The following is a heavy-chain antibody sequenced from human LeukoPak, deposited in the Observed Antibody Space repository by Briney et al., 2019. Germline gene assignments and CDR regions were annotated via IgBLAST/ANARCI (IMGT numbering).Heavy chain of an antibody. CDR2: VYSGDSNP. J-gene: IGHJ3*02. Sequence: GESLKISCKASGYSFTTRWIGWVRQMPGKSLEWMGIVYSGDSNPKYSPPFQGQVTISADKSMSSAYLQWSSLKASDTAMYFCARQLAPAPNAFDIWGQGTMVSVSS. CDR1: GYSFTTRW. CDR3: ARQLAPAPNAFDI. V-gene: IGHV5-51*01. D-gene: IGHD2-15*01.